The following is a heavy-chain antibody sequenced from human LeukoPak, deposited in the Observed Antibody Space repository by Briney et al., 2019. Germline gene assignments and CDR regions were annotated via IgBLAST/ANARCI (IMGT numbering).Heavy chain of an antibody. Sequence: SETLSLTCTVSGGSISSGSYYWSWIRQPAGKGLEWIGRIYTSGSTNYNPSLKSRVTISVDTSKNQFSLKLSSATAADTAVYYCARTPIDYYMDVWGKGTTVTVSS. D-gene: IGHD5-24*01. V-gene: IGHV4-61*02. CDR3: ARTPIDYYMDV. CDR2: IYTSGST. J-gene: IGHJ6*03. CDR1: GGSISSGSYY.